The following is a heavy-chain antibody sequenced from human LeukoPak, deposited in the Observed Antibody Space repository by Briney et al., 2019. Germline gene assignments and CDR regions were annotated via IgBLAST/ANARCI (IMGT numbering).Heavy chain of an antibody. CDR1: GYTFTSYG. J-gene: IGHJ4*02. D-gene: IGHD5-18*01. CDR2: ISAYNGNT. CDR3: ARDRARGYSYGFGNDY. V-gene: IGHV1-18*01. Sequence: ASVKVSCKASGYTFTSYGISWVRQAPGQGLGGRGCISAYNGNTNYAQKLQGRVTMTTDTSTSTAYMELRSLRSDDTAVYYCARDRARGYSYGFGNDYWGQGTLVTVSS.